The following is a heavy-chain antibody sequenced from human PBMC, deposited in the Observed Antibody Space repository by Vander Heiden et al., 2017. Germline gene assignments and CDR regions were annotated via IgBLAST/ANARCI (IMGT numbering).Heavy chain of an antibody. CDR3: STSGWFDP. D-gene: IGHD6-19*01. V-gene: IGHV3-15*01. CDR1: GFTFSTVW. J-gene: IGHJ5*02. CDR2: IRSKTDGGTT. Sequence: EVQLVESGVGLVKPGGSLRLSCAASGFTFSTVWVGWVRQAPGRGMEWVGRIRSKTDGGTTEYAAPVKGRFTISRDDSKNTLYLQMNSLKTEDTAVYYCSTSGWFDPWGQGTLVTVSS.